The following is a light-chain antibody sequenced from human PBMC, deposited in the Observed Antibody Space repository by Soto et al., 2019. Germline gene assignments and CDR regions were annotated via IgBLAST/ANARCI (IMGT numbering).Light chain of an antibody. Sequence: QSVLTQPPSVSATPGQGVILSCSGGASNIGSTAVNWYQQLAGTAPRLLSYSSNQRPSGVPDRISGSKSGTSASLAISGLQSEDEADYYCAAWDDDLHVWLFGGGTKVTVL. CDR2: SSN. J-gene: IGLJ3*02. CDR1: ASNIGSTA. V-gene: IGLV1-44*01. CDR3: AAWDDDLHVWL.